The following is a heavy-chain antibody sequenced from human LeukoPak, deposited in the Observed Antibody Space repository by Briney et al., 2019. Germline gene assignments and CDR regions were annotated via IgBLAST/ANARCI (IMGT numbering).Heavy chain of an antibody. J-gene: IGHJ5*02. D-gene: IGHD3-9*01. Sequence: GGSLRLSCAASGFTFSSYSMNWVRQAPGKGLEWVSSISSSSSYIYYADSVKGRFTISRDNAKNSLYPQMNSLRAEDTAVYYCARDYRADILTGYYSWFDPWGQGTLVTVSS. CDR1: GFTFSSYS. V-gene: IGHV3-21*01. CDR2: ISSSSSYI. CDR3: ARDYRADILTGYYSWFDP.